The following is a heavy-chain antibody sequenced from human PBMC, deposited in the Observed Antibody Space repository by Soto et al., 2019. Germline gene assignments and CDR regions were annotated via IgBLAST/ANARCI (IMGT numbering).Heavy chain of an antibody. CDR2: ISSSSSTI. CDR1: GFTFSSYS. J-gene: IGHJ1*01. Sequence: GGSLRLSCAASGFTFSSYSMNWVRQAPGKGLEWVSYISSSSSTIYYADSVKGRFTISRDNAKNSLYLQMNSLRAEDTSVYYCARDLGSSWYPEYFQHWGQGTLVTVSS. CDR3: ARDLGSSWYPEYFQH. V-gene: IGHV3-48*01. D-gene: IGHD6-13*01.